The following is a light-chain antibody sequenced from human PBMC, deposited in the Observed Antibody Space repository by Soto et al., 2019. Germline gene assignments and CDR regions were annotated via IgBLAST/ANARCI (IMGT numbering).Light chain of an antibody. CDR1: QSVSSSY. CDR2: GAS. CDR3: QQYGSSRT. Sequence: AALFLTTGERATLSCRASQSVSSSYLAWYQQKPGQAPRLLIYGASSRATGIPDRFSGSGSGTDFTLTISRLEPEDFAVYYCQQYGSSRTFGQGTKVDIK. J-gene: IGKJ1*01. V-gene: IGKV3-20*01.